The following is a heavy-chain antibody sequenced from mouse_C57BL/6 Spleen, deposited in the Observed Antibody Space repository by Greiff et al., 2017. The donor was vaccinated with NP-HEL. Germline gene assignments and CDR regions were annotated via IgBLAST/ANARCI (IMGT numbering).Heavy chain of an antibody. V-gene: IGHV1-52*01. D-gene: IGHD1-1*01. Sequence: QVQLQQPGAELVRPGSSVKLSCKASGYTFTSYWMHWVKQRPIRGLEWIGNIDPSDSETHYNQKFKDKATLTVDKSSSTAYMQLSSLTSEDSAVYYCARSSGYYYGSSYAMDYWGQGTSVTVSS. CDR2: IDPSDSET. J-gene: IGHJ4*01. CDR3: ARSSGYYYGSSYAMDY. CDR1: GYTFTSYW.